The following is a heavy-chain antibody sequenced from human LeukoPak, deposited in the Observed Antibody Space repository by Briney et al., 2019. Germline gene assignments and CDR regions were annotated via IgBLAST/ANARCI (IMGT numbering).Heavy chain of an antibody. D-gene: IGHD6-13*01. CDR3: ARTEAFSSSWYTGLEYFQH. V-gene: IGHV3-74*01. CDR1: GFTFSSYW. Sequence: GGSLRLSCAASGFTFSSYWMHWVRQAPGKGPVWVSRINSDGSSTSYADSVKGRFAISRDNAKNTLYLQMNSLRAEDTAVYYCARTEAFSSSWYTGLEYFQHWGQGTLVTVSS. CDR2: INSDGSST. J-gene: IGHJ1*01.